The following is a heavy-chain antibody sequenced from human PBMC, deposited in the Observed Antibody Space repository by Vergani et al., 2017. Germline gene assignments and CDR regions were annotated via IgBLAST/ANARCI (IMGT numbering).Heavy chain of an antibody. Sequence: QVQLQQWGAGLLKPSETLSLTCAVYGGSFSGYYWSWIRQPPGKGLEWIGEINHSGSTYYKPSLKSRVTISVDTSKNQFSLKLNSLTAADTAVYYCARVRIYSSGYYFDYWGQGTLVTVSS. J-gene: IGHJ4*02. CDR1: GGSFSGYY. CDR2: INHSGST. CDR3: ARVRIYSSGYYFDY. V-gene: IGHV4-34*01. D-gene: IGHD3-22*01.